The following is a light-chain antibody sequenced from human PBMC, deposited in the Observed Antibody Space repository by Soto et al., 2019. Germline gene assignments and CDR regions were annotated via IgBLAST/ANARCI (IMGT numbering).Light chain of an antibody. CDR2: TVN. CDR3: SSYTDRNNLV. CDR1: NSDVGGYNY. V-gene: IGLV2-11*01. J-gene: IGLJ1*01. Sequence: QSALTQPRSVSGSLGQSVTISCTGTNSDVGGYNYVSWYQQHPGKAPKLMIYTVNKRPSGVPDRFSGSKSGNTASLSISGLQTDDEADYYCSSYTDRNNLVFGTGTKLTVL.